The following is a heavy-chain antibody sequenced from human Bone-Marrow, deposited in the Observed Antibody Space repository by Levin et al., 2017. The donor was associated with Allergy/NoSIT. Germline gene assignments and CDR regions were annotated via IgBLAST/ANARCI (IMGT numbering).Heavy chain of an antibody. CDR3: AREAAAGGAMGRF. CDR2: IIPIVNNP. J-gene: IGHJ1*01. D-gene: IGHD6-25*01. V-gene: IGHV1-69*08. Sequence: SVKVSCKASGGTLSTYTITWVRQTPGQGLEWMGRIIPIVNNPDYAQKFQGRVTITADTSSSTVYMELSSLRSDDTGTYYCAREAAAGGAMGRFWGQGTLVTVSS. CDR1: GGTLSTYT.